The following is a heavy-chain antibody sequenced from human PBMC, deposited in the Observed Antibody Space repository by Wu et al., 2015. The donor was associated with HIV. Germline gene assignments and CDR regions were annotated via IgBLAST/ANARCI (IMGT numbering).Heavy chain of an antibody. V-gene: IGHV1-2*02. CDR3: ARGSPGSASPREYYSYGFDV. J-gene: IGHJ6*02. CDR2: INPNSGVT. CDR1: GYSFSGHY. D-gene: IGHD2/OR15-2a*01. Sequence: QVQLMQSGAEVRKPGASVKVSCKASGYSFSGHYVFWVRQAPGQGLEWMGYINPNSGVTEYAQRFQGRVAMTRDTSINTAYMELTRLTSDDTAVYYCARGSPGSASPREYYSYGFDVWGQGITVIVSS.